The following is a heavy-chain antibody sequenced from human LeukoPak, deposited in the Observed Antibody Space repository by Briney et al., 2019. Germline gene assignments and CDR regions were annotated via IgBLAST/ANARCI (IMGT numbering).Heavy chain of an antibody. CDR1: GGSISSYY. J-gene: IGHJ4*02. Sequence: SETLSPTCTVSGGSISSYYASWIRQPAGKGLEWIGRIYTSGSTNYNPSLKSRVTMSVDTSKNQLSLKLSSVTAADTAVYYCARDLSSGYIDYWGQGTLVTVSS. V-gene: IGHV4-4*07. CDR3: ARDLSSGYIDY. CDR2: IYTSGST. D-gene: IGHD6-19*01.